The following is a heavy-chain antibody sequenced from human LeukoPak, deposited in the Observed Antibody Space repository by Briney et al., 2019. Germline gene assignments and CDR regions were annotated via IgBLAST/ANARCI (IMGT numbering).Heavy chain of an antibody. J-gene: IGHJ4*02. CDR3: AKDPSHDYYDSSGYYPQPFFDY. D-gene: IGHD3-22*01. CDR2: ISGSGGST. CDR1: GFTFSSYA. V-gene: IGHV3-23*01. Sequence: PGGSLRLSCAASGFTFSSYAMSWVRQAPGKGLEWVSAISGSGGSTYYADPVKGRFTISRDNSKNTLYLQMNSLRAEDTAVYYCAKDPSHDYYDSSGYYPQPFFDYWGQGTLVTVSS.